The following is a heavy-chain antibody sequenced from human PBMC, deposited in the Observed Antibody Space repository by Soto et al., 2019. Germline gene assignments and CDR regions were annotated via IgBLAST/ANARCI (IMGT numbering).Heavy chain of an antibody. CDR2: INHSGST. V-gene: IGHV4-34*01. D-gene: IGHD3-10*01. J-gene: IGHJ6*03. Sequence: NPSETLSLTCAVYGGSFSGYYWSWIRQPPGKGLEWIGEINHSGSTNYNPSLKSRVTISVDTSKNQFSLKLSSVTAADTAVYYCARMHAVPSGYMDVWGKGTTVTVSS. CDR3: ARMHAVPSGYMDV. CDR1: GGSFSGYY.